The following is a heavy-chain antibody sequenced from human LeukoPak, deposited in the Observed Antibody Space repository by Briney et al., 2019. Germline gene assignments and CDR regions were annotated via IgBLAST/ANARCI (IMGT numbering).Heavy chain of an antibody. CDR2: IIPIFGIA. CDR1: GGTFSSYA. CDR3: ARELGYCSSTSCSTKYGMDV. J-gene: IGHJ6*04. Sequence: SVKVSCKASGGTFSSYAISWLRQAPGQGLEWLGRIIPIFGIATYAQKFQGRVTITADKSTSTAYMELSSLRSEDTAVYYCARELGYCSSTSCSTKYGMDVWGKGTTVTVSS. D-gene: IGHD2-2*02. V-gene: IGHV1-69*04.